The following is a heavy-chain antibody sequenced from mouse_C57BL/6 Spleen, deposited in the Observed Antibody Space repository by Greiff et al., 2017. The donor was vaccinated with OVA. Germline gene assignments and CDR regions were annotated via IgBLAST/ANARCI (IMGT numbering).Heavy chain of an antibody. CDR1: GFTFSDYY. J-gene: IGHJ1*03. Sequence: EVQVVESEGGLVQPGSSMKLSCTASGFTFSDYYMAWVRQVPEKGLEWVANINYDGSSTYYLDSLKSRFIISRDNAKNILYLQMSSLKSEDTATYYCARVYYYGSSYVGWYFDVWGTGTTVTVSS. D-gene: IGHD1-1*01. V-gene: IGHV5-16*01. CDR3: ARVYYYGSSYVGWYFDV. CDR2: INYDGSST.